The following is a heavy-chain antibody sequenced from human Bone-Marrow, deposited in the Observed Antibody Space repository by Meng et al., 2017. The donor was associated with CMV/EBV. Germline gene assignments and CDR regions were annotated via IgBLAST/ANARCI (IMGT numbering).Heavy chain of an antibody. CDR1: GGTLSSYA. V-gene: IGHV1-69*10. CDR3: ARAQWRKRLYYYYYYGMDV. Sequence: SVKVSCKASGGTLSSYAISWVRQAPGQGLEWMGGIIPILGIANYAQKFQGRVTITADKSTSTAYMELSSLRSEDTAVYYCARAQWRKRLYYYYYYGMDVWGQGTTVTVYS. CDR2: IIPILGIA. J-gene: IGHJ6*01. D-gene: IGHD2-15*01.